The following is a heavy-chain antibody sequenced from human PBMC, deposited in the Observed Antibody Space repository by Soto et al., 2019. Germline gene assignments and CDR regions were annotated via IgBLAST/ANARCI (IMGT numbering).Heavy chain of an antibody. D-gene: IGHD6-19*01. Sequence: EGSLRLSCAASGFTFSSYWMHWVRQAPGKGLVWVSRINSDGSSTSYAGSVKGRFTISRDNAKNTLYLQMNSLRAEDTAVYYCAREGYSSGYYYYYGMDVWGQGTTFTASS. J-gene: IGHJ6*02. V-gene: IGHV3-74*01. CDR2: INSDGSST. CDR3: AREGYSSGYYYYYGMDV. CDR1: GFTFSSYW.